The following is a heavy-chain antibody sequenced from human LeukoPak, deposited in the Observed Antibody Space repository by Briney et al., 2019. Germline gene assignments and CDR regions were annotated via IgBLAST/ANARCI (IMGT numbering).Heavy chain of an antibody. CDR1: GFTFSSYW. Sequence: PGGSLRLSCAASGFTFSSYWMSWVRQAPGKGLEWVANIKQDGSEKYYVDSVKGRFTISRDNAKNSLYLQMNSLRAEDTAVYYCARESSSGDDYFDYWGQGTLVTVSS. V-gene: IGHV3-7*01. D-gene: IGHD6-6*01. CDR3: ARESSSGDDYFDY. J-gene: IGHJ4*02. CDR2: IKQDGSEK.